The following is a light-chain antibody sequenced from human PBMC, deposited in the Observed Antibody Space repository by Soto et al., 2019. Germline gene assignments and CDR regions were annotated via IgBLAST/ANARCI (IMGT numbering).Light chain of an antibody. J-gene: IGKJ1*01. CDR3: QQYHNWPWT. CDR2: GAS. CDR1: QSVSSY. Sequence: EIVLTQSPVTPSLCPWEIATLSCRASQSVSSYLAWYQQKPGQAPRLLIHGASTRATGFPARFSGSGSGTEFTLTISSLQSEDFAVYYCQQYHNWPWTFGQGTKVDIK. V-gene: IGKV3-15*01.